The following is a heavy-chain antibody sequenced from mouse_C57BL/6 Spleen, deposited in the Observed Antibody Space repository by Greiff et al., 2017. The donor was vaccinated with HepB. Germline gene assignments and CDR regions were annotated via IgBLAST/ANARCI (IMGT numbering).Heavy chain of an antibody. J-gene: IGHJ1*03. CDR3: ARRTGRGYFDV. Sequence: VESGGGFVKPGGSLKLSCAASGFTFSDYGMHWVRQAPEKGLEWVAYISSGSSTIYYADTVKGRFTISRDNAKNTLFLQMTSLRSEDTAMYYCARRTGRGYFDVWGTGTTVTVSS. D-gene: IGHD4-1*01. CDR2: ISSGSSTI. CDR1: GFTFSDYG. V-gene: IGHV5-17*01.